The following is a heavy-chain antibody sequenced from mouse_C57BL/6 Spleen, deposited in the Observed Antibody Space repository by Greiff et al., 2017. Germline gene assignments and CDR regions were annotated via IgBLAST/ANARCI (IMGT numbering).Heavy chain of an antibody. CDR1: GYTFTSYW. J-gene: IGHJ3*01. CDR2: IDPSDSYT. Sequence: QVQLQQPGAELVMPGASVKLSCKASGYTFTSYWMHWVKQRPGQGLEWIGEIDPSDSYTNYNQKFKGKFTLTVDKSSSTAYMQLSSLTSEDSAVYYCASEDSSGYGRFAYWGKGTLVTVSA. D-gene: IGHD3-2*02. CDR3: ASEDSSGYGRFAY. V-gene: IGHV1-69*01.